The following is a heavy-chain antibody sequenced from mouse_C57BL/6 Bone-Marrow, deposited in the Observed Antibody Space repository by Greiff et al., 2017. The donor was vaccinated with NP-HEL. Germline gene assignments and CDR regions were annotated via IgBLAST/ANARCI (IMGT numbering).Heavy chain of an antibody. V-gene: IGHV5-2*01. CDR3: TRGRNSTIVNSYYFDY. CDR1: EYEFPSHD. CDR2: INSDGGST. J-gene: IGHJ2*01. D-gene: IGHD2-5*01. Sequence: EVQVVESGGGLVQPGESLKLSCESNEYEFPSHDMSWVRKTPEKRLELVAAINSDGGSTYYPDTMERRFIISRDNTKKTLYLQMSSLRSEDTALYYCTRGRNSTIVNSYYFDYWGQGTTLTVSS.